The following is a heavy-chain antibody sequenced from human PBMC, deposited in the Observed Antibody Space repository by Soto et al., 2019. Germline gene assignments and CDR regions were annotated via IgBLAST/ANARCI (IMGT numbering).Heavy chain of an antibody. J-gene: IGHJ4*02. CDR3: ARDRTGLGEWFGELLPTDY. CDR1: GFTFSSYA. V-gene: IGHV3-30-3*01. CDR2: ISYDGSNK. D-gene: IGHD3-10*01. Sequence: HPGGSLRLSCAASGFTFSSYAMHWVRQAPGKGLEWVAVISYDGSNKYYADSVKGRFTISRDNSKNTLYLQMNSLRAEDTAVYYCARDRTGLGEWFGELLPTDYWGQGTLVTVSS.